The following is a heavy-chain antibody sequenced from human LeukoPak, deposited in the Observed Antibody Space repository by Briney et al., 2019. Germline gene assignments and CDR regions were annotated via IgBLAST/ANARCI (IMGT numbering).Heavy chain of an antibody. CDR2: IYYSGST. Sequence: SETLSLTCTLSAPSIISSGYYWSWIRQHPGKGLDWIGYIYYSGSTYYNPSLKSRVNISVDTSKNEFSLKLSSVTGADTAVYYCERDSHSYGMDVWGQGTTVTVSS. CDR1: APSIISSGYY. V-gene: IGHV4-31*03. CDR3: ERDSHSYGMDV. D-gene: IGHD4-11*01. J-gene: IGHJ6*02.